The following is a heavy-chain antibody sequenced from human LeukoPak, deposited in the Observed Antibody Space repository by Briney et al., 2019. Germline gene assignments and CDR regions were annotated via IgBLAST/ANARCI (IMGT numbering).Heavy chain of an antibody. V-gene: IGHV1-69*05. CDR1: GGTFSSYA. J-gene: IGHJ3*02. Sequence: ASVKVCCKASGGTFSSYAISWVRLAPGQGLEWMRGIIPIFGTVNYAQKFQGRVTITTDESTSTAYMELSSLRSEDTAVYYCARGGGSWGTYYDILTGYHPAAFDIWGQGTMVTVSS. D-gene: IGHD3-9*01. CDR2: IIPIFGTV. CDR3: ARGGGSWGTYYDILTGYHPAAFDI.